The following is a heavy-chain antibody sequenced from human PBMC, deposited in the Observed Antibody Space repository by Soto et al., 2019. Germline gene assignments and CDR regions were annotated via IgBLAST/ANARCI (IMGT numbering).Heavy chain of an antibody. J-gene: IGHJ5*01. Sequence: GGSLRLSCAASGFNFGTYGMLWVRQAPGKGLELVALISYDGSDKYYVDSVKGRFTISRDNSKNTLYLQMNSLRAEDTAVYFCAKGLAGYCGGTSCPPDSWGHGTLVTVSS. CDR3: AKGLAGYCGGTSCPPDS. CDR1: GFNFGTYG. CDR2: ISYDGSDK. D-gene: IGHD2-2*01. V-gene: IGHV3-30*18.